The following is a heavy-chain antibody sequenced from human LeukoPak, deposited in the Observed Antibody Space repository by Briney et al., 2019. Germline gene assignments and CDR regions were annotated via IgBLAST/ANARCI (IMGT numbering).Heavy chain of an antibody. CDR2: IYSGGST. J-gene: IGHJ5*02. V-gene: IGHV3-66*01. CDR3: ARDTGYSSGWYGA. CDR1: GFTVSSNY. Sequence: PGGSLRLSCAASGFTVSSNYMSWVRQAPGKGLEWVSVIYSGGSTYYADSVKGRFTISRDNSKNTLYLQMNSLRAEDTALYYCARDTGYSSGWYGAWGQGTLVTVSS. D-gene: IGHD6-19*01.